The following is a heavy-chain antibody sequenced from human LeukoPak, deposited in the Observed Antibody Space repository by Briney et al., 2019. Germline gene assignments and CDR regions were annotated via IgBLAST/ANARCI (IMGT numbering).Heavy chain of an antibody. CDR3: ARPIGYCSSTSCHRGFDP. CDR2: INHSGST. Sequence: PSETLSLTCAVYGGSFSGYYWSWIRQPPGKGLEWIGEINHSGSTNYNPSLKSRVTISVDTSKNQFSLKLSSVTAADTAVYYCARPIGYCSSTSCHRGFDPWGQGTLVTVSS. J-gene: IGHJ5*02. CDR1: GGSFSGYY. D-gene: IGHD2-2*01. V-gene: IGHV4-34*01.